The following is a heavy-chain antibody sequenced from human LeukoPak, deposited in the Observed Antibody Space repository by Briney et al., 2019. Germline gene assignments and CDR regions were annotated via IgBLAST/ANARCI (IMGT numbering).Heavy chain of an antibody. D-gene: IGHD2-2*01. CDR3: ASVARYCSSTSCYHYMDV. V-gene: IGHV4-4*07. J-gene: IGHJ6*03. CDR2: IYTSGST. CDR1: GGSISSYY. Sequence: SETLSLTCTVSGGSISSYYWSWIRQPAGKGLEWIGRIYTSGSTNYNPSLKSRVTMSVDTSKDQFSLKLSSVTAADTAVYYCASVARYCSSTSCYHYMDVWGKGTTVTVSS.